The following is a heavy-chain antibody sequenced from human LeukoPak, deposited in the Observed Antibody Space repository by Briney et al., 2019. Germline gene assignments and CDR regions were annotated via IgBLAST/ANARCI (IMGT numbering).Heavy chain of an antibody. CDR1: GFPFTDYN. D-gene: IGHD3-10*01. CDR3: ARDLGMSSFGSGSYSPFEF. J-gene: IGHJ4*01. CDR2: INPNTGDT. Sequence: EASVKVSCKASGFPFTDYNIHWVRQAPGQGLEWMGWINPNTGDTTYAQRFQGRVSMARNTSIKTAYLDLSGLRSDDAAVYYCARDLGMSSFGSGSYSPFEFWGHGTLVTVSS. V-gene: IGHV1-2*02.